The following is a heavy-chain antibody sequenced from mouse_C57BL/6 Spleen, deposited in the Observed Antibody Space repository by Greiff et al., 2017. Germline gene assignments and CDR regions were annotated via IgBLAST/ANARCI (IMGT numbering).Heavy chain of an antibody. J-gene: IGHJ2*01. D-gene: IGHD1-1*01. Sequence: QVQLQQSGPELVKPGASVTISCKASGYAFSSSWMNWVKQRPGKGLEWIGRIYPGDGDTNYNGKFKGKATLTADKSSSTAYMQLSSLTSEDSAVYFCATFITTVVATDYFDYWGQGTTLTVSS. CDR2: IYPGDGDT. CDR3: ATFITTVVATDYFDY. V-gene: IGHV1-82*01. CDR1: GYAFSSSW.